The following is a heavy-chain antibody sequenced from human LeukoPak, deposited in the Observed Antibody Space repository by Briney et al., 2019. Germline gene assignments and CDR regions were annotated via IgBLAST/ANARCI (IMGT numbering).Heavy chain of an antibody. Sequence: PGGSLRLSCAASGFTFSSYGMHWVRQAPGKGLEWVAVISYDGSNKYYADSVKGRFTISRDNSKNTLYLQMNSLRAEDTAVYYCAKRYRDRAVAGAALYFDYWGQGTLVTVSS. CDR1: GFTFSSYG. V-gene: IGHV3-33*05. D-gene: IGHD6-19*01. J-gene: IGHJ4*02. CDR2: ISYDGSNK. CDR3: AKRYRDRAVAGAALYFDY.